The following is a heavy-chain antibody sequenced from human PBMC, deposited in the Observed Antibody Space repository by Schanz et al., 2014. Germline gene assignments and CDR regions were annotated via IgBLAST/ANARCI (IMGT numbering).Heavy chain of an antibody. V-gene: IGHV1-24*01. CDR1: GYSLNELS. CDR2: IIPILGIT. J-gene: IGHJ6*02. CDR3: AKVDRTRYYAMDV. Sequence: QVQLVQSGAEVKKPGASVKVSCKVSGYSLNELSMHWVRQAPGRGLEWMGRIIPILGITNVAQTFQDRVTITADKSTSTAYMELSSLRSEDTAVYYCAKVDRTRYYAMDVWGQGTTVTVSS. D-gene: IGHD3-9*01.